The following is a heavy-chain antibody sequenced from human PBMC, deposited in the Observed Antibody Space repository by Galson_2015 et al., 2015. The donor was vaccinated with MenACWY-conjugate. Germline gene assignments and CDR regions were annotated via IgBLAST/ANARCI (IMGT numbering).Heavy chain of an antibody. CDR1: GGSTSSSSYY. J-gene: IGHJ4*02. CDR3: AREFSY. V-gene: IGHV4-61*01. Sequence: SEPLSLTCTVSGGSTSSSSYYWTWIRQPPGKGLEWIGRTYDRGTTKYNPSLKGRVTISLDTSKNQVSLKLSSVTAADTAVYYCAREFSYWGQGTLVTASS. D-gene: IGHD2/OR15-2a*01. CDR2: TYDRGTT.